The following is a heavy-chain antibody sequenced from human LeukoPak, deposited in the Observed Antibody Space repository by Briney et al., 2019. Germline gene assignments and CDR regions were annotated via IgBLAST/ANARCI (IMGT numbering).Heavy chain of an antibody. Sequence: PSETLSLTCAVYGGSFSGYYWSWIRQPPGKGLEWIGEINHSGSTNYNPSLKSRVTISVDTSKNQFSLKLSSVTAADTAVYYCAGGLVSSGWYRYYYYYMDVWGKGTTVTVSS. J-gene: IGHJ6*03. V-gene: IGHV4-34*01. CDR1: GGSFSGYY. CDR3: AGGLVSSGWYRYYYYYMDV. CDR2: INHSGST. D-gene: IGHD6-13*01.